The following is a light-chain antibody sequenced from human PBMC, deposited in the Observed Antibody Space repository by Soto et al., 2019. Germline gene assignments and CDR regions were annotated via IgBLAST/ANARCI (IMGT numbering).Light chain of an antibody. CDR3: ATWDRSLRVGV. CDR1: SSNIGNNY. V-gene: IGLV1-51*01. CDR2: DND. J-gene: IGLJ2*01. Sequence: QSVLTQPPSVSAAPGQTVTISCSGSSSNIGNNYVFWYQQLPGTDPKLLIYDNDKRPSGIPDRFSGSKSGTSATLGITGLQTGDEAEYYCATWDRSLRVGVFGGGTKLSVL.